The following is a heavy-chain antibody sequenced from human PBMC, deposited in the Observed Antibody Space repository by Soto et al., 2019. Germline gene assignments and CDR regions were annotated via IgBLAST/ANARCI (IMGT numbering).Heavy chain of an antibody. CDR1: GVSITGGDYY. CDR3: ARDRRVTNCWSPGDSYHYGLDV. Sequence: QVQLQESGPGLLKPSHSLSLTCTVSGVSITGGDYYWSWIRQPPGKGLERIGNIFYNGATSYNPSLESRVTLSLDRSKNQFSLKLDSVTAADTAVYYCARDRRVTNCWSPGDSYHYGLDVWGQGTTVTVSS. CDR2: IFYNGAT. J-gene: IGHJ6*02. V-gene: IGHV4-30-4*01. D-gene: IGHD2-2*01.